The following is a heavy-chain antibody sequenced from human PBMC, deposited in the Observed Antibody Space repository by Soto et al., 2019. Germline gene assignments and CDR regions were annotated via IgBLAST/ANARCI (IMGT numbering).Heavy chain of an antibody. D-gene: IGHD3-16*01. Sequence: PGGSLRLSCAASGFTFSSYSMNWVRQAPGKGLEWVASISDFGAYIYYAASVQGRFTISRDNAKSSVNLQMNSLRAEDTAVYYCAREAPVGAALDYWGQGTLVTVSS. J-gene: IGHJ4*02. CDR1: GFTFSSYS. CDR3: AREAPVGAALDY. CDR2: ISDFGAYI. V-gene: IGHV3-21*01.